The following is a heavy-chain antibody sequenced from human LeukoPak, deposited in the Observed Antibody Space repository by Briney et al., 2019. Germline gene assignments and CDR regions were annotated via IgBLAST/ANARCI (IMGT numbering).Heavy chain of an antibody. D-gene: IGHD2-15*01. CDR2: INPSGDNT. Sequence: GGSLRLSCAASGFTFSTSAMSWVRQAPGKGLEWLSSINPSGDNTFSANSVKGRFSISRDNSKNTVSLQMNTLRAEDTAIYYCARHLSYCSSGNCYFDYWGQGTLVTVSS. V-gene: IGHV3-23*01. J-gene: IGHJ4*02. CDR3: ARHLSYCSSGNCYFDY. CDR1: GFTFSTSA.